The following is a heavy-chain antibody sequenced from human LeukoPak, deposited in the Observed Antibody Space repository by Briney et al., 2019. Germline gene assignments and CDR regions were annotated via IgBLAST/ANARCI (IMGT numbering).Heavy chain of an antibody. Sequence: SETLSLTCTVSGGSIRSSYYYWGWIRQPPGKGLEWIGSIYDSGSTYYNPSLKSRVTLSVDTSKNQFSLKLSSVSAADTAVYYCAREGSAVRKFYFDYWGQGTLVTVSS. CDR1: GGSIRSSYYY. CDR2: IYDSGST. D-gene: IGHD6-19*01. CDR3: AREGSAVRKFYFDY. V-gene: IGHV4-39*07. J-gene: IGHJ4*02.